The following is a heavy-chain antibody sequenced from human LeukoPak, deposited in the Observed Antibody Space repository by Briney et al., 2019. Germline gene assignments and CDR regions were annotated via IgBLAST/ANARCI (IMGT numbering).Heavy chain of an antibody. D-gene: IGHD4-17*01. CDR2: IKQDGSEK. Sequence: GGSLRLSCAASGFTFSSYWMSWVRQAPGEGLEWVANIKQDGSEKYYVDSVKGRFTISRDNAKNSLYLQMNSLRAEDTAVYYCARAPYGDYAGIDYWGQGTLVTVSS. V-gene: IGHV3-7*01. J-gene: IGHJ4*02. CDR1: GFTFSSYW. CDR3: ARAPYGDYAGIDY.